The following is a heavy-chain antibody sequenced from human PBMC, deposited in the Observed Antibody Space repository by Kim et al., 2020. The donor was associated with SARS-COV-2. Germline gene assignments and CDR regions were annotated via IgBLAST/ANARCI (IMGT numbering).Heavy chain of an antibody. D-gene: IGHD2-15*01. CDR3: ASGDDWWARCGIDV. Sequence: NPSLQWRDTISVDTSKNQFSLTLSSVSAADTAVYYCASGDDWWARCGIDVWGQGTTVTVSS. V-gene: IGHV4-34*01. J-gene: IGHJ6*02.